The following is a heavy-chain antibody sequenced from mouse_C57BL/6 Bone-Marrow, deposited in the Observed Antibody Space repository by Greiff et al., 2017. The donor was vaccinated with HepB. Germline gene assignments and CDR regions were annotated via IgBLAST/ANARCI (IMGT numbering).Heavy chain of an antibody. D-gene: IGHD1-1*01. J-gene: IGHJ1*03. CDR3: AREIITTVYWYFDV. CDR1: GYTFTSYG. V-gene: IGHV1-81*01. CDR2: IYPRSGNT. Sequence: VQLQQSGAELARPGASVKLSCKASGYTFTSYGISWVKQRTGQGLEWIGEIYPRSGNTYYNEKFKGKATLTADKSSSPAYMELRSLTSEDSAVYFCAREIITTVYWYFDVWGTGTTVTVSS.